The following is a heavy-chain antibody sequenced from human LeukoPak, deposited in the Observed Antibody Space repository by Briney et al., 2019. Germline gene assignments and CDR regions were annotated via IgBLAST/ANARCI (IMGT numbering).Heavy chain of an antibody. Sequence: TSETLSLTCTVSGGSINSHYWSWIRQPPGKGLEWIGYIFRSGSTNYNPSLKSRVTISVDTSKNQFSLKLSSVTAADTAVYYCARVYFDYDSSGYPGHFDYWGQGTLVTVSS. D-gene: IGHD3-22*01. V-gene: IGHV4-59*11. J-gene: IGHJ4*02. CDR3: ARVYFDYDSSGYPGHFDY. CDR2: IFRSGST. CDR1: GGSINSHY.